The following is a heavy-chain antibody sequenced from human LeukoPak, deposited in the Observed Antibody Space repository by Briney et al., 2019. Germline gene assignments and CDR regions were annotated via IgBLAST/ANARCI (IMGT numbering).Heavy chain of an antibody. CDR3: ARTTVTTLYFDL. CDR2: IYTSGST. D-gene: IGHD4-11*01. Sequence: SETLSLTCTVSGGSISSYYWSWVRQPAGKGLEWIGRIYTSGSTNYNPSLKSRVTMSVDTSKNQFSLKLSSVTAADTAVYYCARTTVTTLYFDLWGRGTLVTVSS. V-gene: IGHV4-4*07. CDR1: GGSISSYY. J-gene: IGHJ2*01.